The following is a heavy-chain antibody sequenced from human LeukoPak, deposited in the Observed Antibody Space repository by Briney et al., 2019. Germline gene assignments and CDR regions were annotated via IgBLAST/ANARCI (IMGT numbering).Heavy chain of an antibody. Sequence: GGSLRLSCAASGFTFDDYAMHWVRQAPGKGLEWVSLISWDGGSTYYADSVKGRFTISRDNSKNSLYLQMNSLRAEDTALYYCAKDESSGWYISYYMDVWGKGTTVTVSS. J-gene: IGHJ6*03. CDR2: ISWDGGST. CDR1: GFTFDDYA. V-gene: IGHV3-43D*03. CDR3: AKDESSGWYISYYMDV. D-gene: IGHD6-19*01.